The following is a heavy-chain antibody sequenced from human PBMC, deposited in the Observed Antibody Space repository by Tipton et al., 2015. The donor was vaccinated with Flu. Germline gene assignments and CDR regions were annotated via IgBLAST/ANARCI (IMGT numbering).Heavy chain of an antibody. CDR1: GYSISSGYY. J-gene: IGHJ5*02. CDR2: IYHTGST. CDR3: ARVVANVPDP. Sequence: LRLSCTVSGYSISSGYYWGWIRQPPGKGLEWIGSIYHTGSTFYNPSLMSRVTVSVGTSRNQFSLKLTSVTATDTAVYYCARVVANVPDPWGQGTLVTVSS. V-gene: IGHV4-38-2*02. D-gene: IGHD3-10*01.